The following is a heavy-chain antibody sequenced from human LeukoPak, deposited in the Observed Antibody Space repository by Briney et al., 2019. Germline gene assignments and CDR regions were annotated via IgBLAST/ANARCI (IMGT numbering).Heavy chain of an antibody. CDR2: IIPIFGTA. D-gene: IGHD2-2*01. CDR3: ASAVPAATWFDP. J-gene: IGHJ5*02. CDR1: GGTFSSYA. Sequence: SVKVSCTASGGTFSSYAISWVRQAPGQGLEWMGGIIPIFGTANYAQKFQGRVTITADKSTCTACMELSSLRSEDTAVYYCASAVPAATWFDPWGQGTLVTVSS. V-gene: IGHV1-69*06.